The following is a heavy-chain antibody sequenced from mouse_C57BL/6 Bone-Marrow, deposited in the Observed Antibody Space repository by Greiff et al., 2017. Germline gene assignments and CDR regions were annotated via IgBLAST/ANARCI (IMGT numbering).Heavy chain of an antibody. D-gene: IGHD1-1*01. CDR1: GYTFTSYW. CDR2: IYPGSGST. V-gene: IGHV1-55*01. CDR3: ASKYYYGSSLYYFDY. J-gene: IGHJ2*01. Sequence: QVQLQQPGAELVKPGASVKMSCKASGYTFTSYWITWVKQRPGQGLEWIGDIYPGSGSTNYNEKFKSKATLTVDTSSSTAYMQLSSLTSEDSAVYYCASKYYYGSSLYYFDYWGQGTTLTVSS.